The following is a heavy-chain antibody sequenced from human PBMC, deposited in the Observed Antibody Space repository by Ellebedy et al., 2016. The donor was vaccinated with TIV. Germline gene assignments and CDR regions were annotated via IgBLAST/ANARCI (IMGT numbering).Heavy chain of an antibody. V-gene: IGHV3-33*01. CDR2: IWYDGSNK. CDR1: GFTFSSYG. J-gene: IGHJ4*02. CDR3: ARDSQVVPAAMWGIYFDY. D-gene: IGHD2-2*01. Sequence: GGSLRLSXAASGFTFSSYGMHWVRQAPGKGLEWVAVIWYDGSNKYYADSVKGRFTISRDNSKNTLYLQMNSLRAEDTAVYYCARDSQVVPAAMWGIYFDYWGQGTLVTVSS.